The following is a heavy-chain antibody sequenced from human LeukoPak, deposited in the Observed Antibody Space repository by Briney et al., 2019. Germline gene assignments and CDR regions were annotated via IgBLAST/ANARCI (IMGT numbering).Heavy chain of an antibody. CDR3: TTRANWNDVGATDY. CDR1: GFTFSNAW. Sequence: GGPLRLSCAASGFTFSNAWMSWVRQAPGKGLEWVGRIKSKTDGGTTDYAAPVKGRFTISRDDSKNTLYLQMNSLKTEDTAVYYCTTRANWNDVGATDYWGQGTLVTVSS. D-gene: IGHD1-1*01. J-gene: IGHJ4*02. V-gene: IGHV3-15*01. CDR2: IKSKTDGGTT.